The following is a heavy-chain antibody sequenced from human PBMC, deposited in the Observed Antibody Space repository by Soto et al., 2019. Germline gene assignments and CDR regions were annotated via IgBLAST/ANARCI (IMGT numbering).Heavy chain of an antibody. V-gene: IGHV4-34*01. J-gene: IGHJ6*02. CDR1: GGSFSGYY. Sequence: SETLSLTCAVYGGSFSGYYWSWIRQPPGKGLEWIGEINHSGSTNYNPSLKSRVTISVDTSKNQFSLKLSSVTAADTAVYYCALWLGEVWGPGTTVTVSS. CDR3: ALWLGEV. D-gene: IGHD5-18*01. CDR2: INHSGST.